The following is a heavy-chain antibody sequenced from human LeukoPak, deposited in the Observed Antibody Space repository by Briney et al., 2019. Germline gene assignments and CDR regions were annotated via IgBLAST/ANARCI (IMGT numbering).Heavy chain of an antibody. D-gene: IGHD6-13*01. CDR3: ARALAAAVIN. V-gene: IGHV4-34*01. CDR1: GXSFSGHF. J-gene: IGHJ1*01. Sequence: PSETLSLTCGVFGXSFSGHFYSWIRQSPGKGLEWIGEITHRGSINYNPSLKSRAALSVDTSKNQFSLKLTSVTAADIGVYYCARALAAAVINWGQGTLVTVSS. CDR2: ITHRGSI.